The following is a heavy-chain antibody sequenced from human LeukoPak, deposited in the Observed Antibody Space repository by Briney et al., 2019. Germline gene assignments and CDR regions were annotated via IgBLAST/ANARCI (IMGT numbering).Heavy chain of an antibody. V-gene: IGHV3-9*01. CDR1: GFTFDDYA. Sequence: GGSLRLSCAASGFTFDDYAMHWVRQAPGEGLEWVSGISWNSGSKGYAGSVKGRFTISRDNAKNSLYLQMNSLRVEDTALYYCAKSISYITGTTGPFDYWGQGTLVTVSS. CDR3: AKSISYITGTTGPFDY. CDR2: ISWNSGSK. J-gene: IGHJ4*02. D-gene: IGHD1-7*01.